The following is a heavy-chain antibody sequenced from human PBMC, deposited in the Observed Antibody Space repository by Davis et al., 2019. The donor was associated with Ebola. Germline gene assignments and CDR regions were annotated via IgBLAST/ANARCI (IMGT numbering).Heavy chain of an antibody. D-gene: IGHD6-19*01. CDR2: IDPSDSYT. CDR1: GYSFTSYW. CDR3: ARSIAVAGADDY. Sequence: GESLKISCKGSGYSFTSYWISWVRQMPGKGLEWMGRIDPSDSYTDYSPSFQGHVSISADKSISTAYLQWSSLKASDTAMYYCARSIAVAGADDYWGQGTLVTVSS. J-gene: IGHJ4*02. V-gene: IGHV5-10-1*01.